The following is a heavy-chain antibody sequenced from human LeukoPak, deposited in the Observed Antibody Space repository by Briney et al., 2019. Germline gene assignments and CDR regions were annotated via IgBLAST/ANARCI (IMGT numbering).Heavy chain of an antibody. D-gene: IGHD6-13*01. J-gene: IGHJ6*02. V-gene: IGHV3-48*03. Sequence: GGSLRLSCAASGFTFSSYEMNWVRQAPGKGLEWVSYISSSGSTIYYADSVKGRFTISRDNAKNSLYLQMNSLRAEDTAVYYCARFSGSSWYVYSGYYYGMDVWGQGTTVTVSS. CDR1: GFTFSSYE. CDR2: ISSSGSTI. CDR3: ARFSGSSWYVYSGYYYGMDV.